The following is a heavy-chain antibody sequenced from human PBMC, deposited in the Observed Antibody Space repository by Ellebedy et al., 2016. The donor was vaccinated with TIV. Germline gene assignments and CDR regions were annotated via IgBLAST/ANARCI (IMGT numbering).Heavy chain of an antibody. J-gene: IGHJ6*02. CDR3: ARGYGTGRYGMDV. CDR1: GGSFISYY. D-gene: IGHD3-10*01. Sequence: SETLSLTCTVSGGSFISYYWSWIRQPPGKGLEWIGYIYYSGSTNYNPSLKSRVTISVDTSKNQFSLKLRSVTAADTAVYYCARGYGTGRYGMDVWGQGTTVTVSS. CDR2: IYYSGST. V-gene: IGHV4-59*01.